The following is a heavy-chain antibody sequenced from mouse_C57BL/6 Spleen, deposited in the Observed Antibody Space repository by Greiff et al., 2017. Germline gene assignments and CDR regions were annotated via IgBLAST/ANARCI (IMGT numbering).Heavy chain of an antibody. V-gene: IGHV5-4*01. D-gene: IGHD1-1*01. CDR1: GFTFSSYA. CDR3: ARVTTVVPGYFDV. CDR2: FRDGGSYT. Sequence: EVQRVESGGGLVKPGGSLKLSCAASGFTFSSYAMSWVRQTPEERLEWVATFRDGGSYTYYPDNVKGRFTISRDNAKNNLYLQMSHLKSEDTAMYYCARVTTVVPGYFDVWGTGTTVTVSS. J-gene: IGHJ1*03.